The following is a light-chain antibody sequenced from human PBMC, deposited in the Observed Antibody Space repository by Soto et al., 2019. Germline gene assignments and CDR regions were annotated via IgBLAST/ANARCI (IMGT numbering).Light chain of an antibody. CDR1: QSISSY. V-gene: IGKV1-39*01. Sequence: DIQMTQSPSSLSASVGDRVTITCRASQSISSYLNWYQQKPGNAPTLLIYAASSLQSGVPSRCSGSGSGTDFTLTISSLQPEDFATYYCQQSYSTPPTFGQGTKLEIK. CDR3: QQSYSTPPT. CDR2: AAS. J-gene: IGKJ2*01.